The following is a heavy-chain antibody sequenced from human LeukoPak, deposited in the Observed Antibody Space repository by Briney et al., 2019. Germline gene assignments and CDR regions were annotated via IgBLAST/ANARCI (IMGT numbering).Heavy chain of an antibody. V-gene: IGHV4-4*07. J-gene: IGHJ4*02. D-gene: IGHD2-2*01. CDR3: ARDLALGYCPSSSCSSPLFDY. CDR1: GASISSYY. Sequence: PSETLSLTCTVSGASISSYYCSWIRQPAGKGREWIWRTHTSGVTRYNPSLKSRITMSVDASKNQFSLKLSSVTAADTAVYYCARDLALGYCPSSSCSSPLFDYWGQGTLVTVSS. CDR2: THTSGVT.